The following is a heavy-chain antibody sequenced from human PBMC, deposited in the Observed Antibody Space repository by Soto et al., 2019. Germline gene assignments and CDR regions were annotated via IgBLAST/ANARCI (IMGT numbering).Heavy chain of an antibody. CDR1: GGTFSSYA. CDR2: IIPIFGTA. V-gene: IGHV1-69*01. J-gene: IGHJ6*02. Sequence: QVQLVQSGAEVKKPGSSVKVSCKASGGTFSSYAISWVRQAPGQGLEWMGGIIPIFGTANYAQKCQGRVTITADESTSTACMEVSSLRSEDTAVYYCARTYYDFWSGYYQSNYYYYGMDVWGQGTTVTVSS. CDR3: ARTYYDFWSGYYQSNYYYYGMDV. D-gene: IGHD3-3*01.